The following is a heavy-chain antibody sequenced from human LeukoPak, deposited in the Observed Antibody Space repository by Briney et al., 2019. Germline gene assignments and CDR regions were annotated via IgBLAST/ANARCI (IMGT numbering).Heavy chain of an antibody. CDR2: IKQDGSER. CDR1: GFTFTTYW. V-gene: IGHV3-7*01. Sequence: GGSLRLSCAASGFTFTTYWMSWVRQGPGKGLEWLANIKQDGSERYYVDSVKGRFTISRDNGKNSLYVQMNNLRAEDTAVYYCARSNRRGLINGFGYYFNYWGQGTLVTVSS. D-gene: IGHD3-10*01. J-gene: IGHJ4*02. CDR3: ARSNRRGLINGFGYYFNY.